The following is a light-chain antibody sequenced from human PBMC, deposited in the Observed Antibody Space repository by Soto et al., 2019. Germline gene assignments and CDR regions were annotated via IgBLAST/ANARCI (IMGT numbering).Light chain of an antibody. CDR1: QSVSSY. J-gene: IGKJ4*01. CDR3: QQRSNWLPLT. V-gene: IGKV3-11*01. CDR2: DAS. Sequence: EIVLTQSPATLSLSPGERATLSCRASQSVSSYLAWYQQKPGQAPRLLIYDASNRATGIPARFSGRGSGTEVTLTIISLEPEDVAVYYCQQRSNWLPLTFGGGTKVEIK.